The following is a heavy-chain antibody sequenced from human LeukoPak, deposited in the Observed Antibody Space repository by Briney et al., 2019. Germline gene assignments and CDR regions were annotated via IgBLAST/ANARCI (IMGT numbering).Heavy chain of an antibody. CDR2: INHSGST. CDR3: ARGGYDSSGYYYYFDY. Sequence: SETLSLTCAVYGGSFSGYSWSWIRQPPGKGLEWFGEINHSGSTNYNPSLKSRVTISVDTSKNQFSLKLSSVTAADTAVYYCARGGYDSSGYYYYFDYWGQGTLVTVSS. V-gene: IGHV4-34*01. J-gene: IGHJ4*02. CDR1: GGSFSGYS. D-gene: IGHD3-22*01.